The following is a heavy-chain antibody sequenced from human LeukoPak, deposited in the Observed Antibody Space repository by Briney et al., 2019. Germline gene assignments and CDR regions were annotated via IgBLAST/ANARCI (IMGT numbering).Heavy chain of an antibody. CDR3: AREGVWCGELDYYYYGMDV. V-gene: IGHV3-7*04. J-gene: IGHJ6*02. CDR1: SFTLSSYW. CDR2: IKQDKSEK. D-gene: IGHD3-10*01. Sequence: PGGSLRLSCAASSFTLSSYWMSCVRQAPGKGLERVANIKQDKSEKYYVDSVKGRFTISRDNAKNSLYLQMSSLRAEDTAVYYCAREGVWCGELDYYYYGMDVWGQGTTVTVSS.